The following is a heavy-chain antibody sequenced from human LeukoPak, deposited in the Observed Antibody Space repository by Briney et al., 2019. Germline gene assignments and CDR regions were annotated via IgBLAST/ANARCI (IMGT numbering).Heavy chain of an antibody. CDR3: AKDLVTYYYYYGMDV. CDR1: GFTFSSYA. CDR2: ISGSGGST. D-gene: IGHD2-21*01. Sequence: PGASLRLSCAASGFTFSSYAMSWVRQAPGKGLEWVSAISGSGGSTYYADSVKGRFTISRDNSKNTLYLQMNSLRAEDTAVYYCAKDLVTYYYYYGMDVWGQGTTVTVSS. J-gene: IGHJ6*02. V-gene: IGHV3-23*01.